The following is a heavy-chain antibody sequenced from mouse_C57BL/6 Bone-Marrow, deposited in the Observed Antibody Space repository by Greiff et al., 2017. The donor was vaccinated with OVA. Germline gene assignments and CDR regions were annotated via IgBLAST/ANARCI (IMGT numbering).Heavy chain of an antibody. D-gene: IGHD3-3*01. CDR1: GFSLTSYG. V-gene: IGHV2-5*01. Sequence: QVQLKQSGPGLVQPSQRLSITCTVSGFSLTSYGVHWVRQSPGNGLAWLGVIWRGGSTDYNAAFMSRLSITKDNSKTHVFFNMNSLPADDTAIYSCAKNSWLAFAYWGQGTLVTVSA. J-gene: IGHJ3*01. CDR2: IWRGGST. CDR3: AKNSWLAFAY.